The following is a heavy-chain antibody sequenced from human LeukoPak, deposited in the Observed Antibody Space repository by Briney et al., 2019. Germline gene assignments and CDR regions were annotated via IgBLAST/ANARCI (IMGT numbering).Heavy chain of an antibody. D-gene: IGHD6-13*01. CDR3: AKSGGQQLVAAYGMDV. CDR2: IKQDGSEK. J-gene: IGHJ6*02. V-gene: IGHV3-7*01. Sequence: GGSLRLSCAASGFTFSSYWMSWVRQAPGKGLEWVANIKQDGSEKYYVDSVKGRFTISRDNAKNSLYLQMNSLRVEDAAVYYCAKSGGQQLVAAYGMDVWGQGTTVTVSS. CDR1: GFTFSSYW.